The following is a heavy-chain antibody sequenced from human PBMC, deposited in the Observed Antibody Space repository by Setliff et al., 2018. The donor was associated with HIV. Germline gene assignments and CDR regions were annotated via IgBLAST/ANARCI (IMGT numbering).Heavy chain of an antibody. Sequence: SCKASGYSFINHAIHWVRQAPGHRLEWVSYISSSGSTIYYADSVKGRFTISRDNAKNSLYLQMNSLRAEETAVYYCARGTDYYYMDVWGKGTTVTVS. CDR2: ISSSGSTI. J-gene: IGHJ6*03. CDR1: GYSFINHA. CDR3: ARGTDYYYMDV. V-gene: IGHV3-48*03.